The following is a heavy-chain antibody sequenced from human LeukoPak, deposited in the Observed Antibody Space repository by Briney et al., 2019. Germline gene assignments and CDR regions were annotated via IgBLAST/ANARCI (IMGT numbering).Heavy chain of an antibody. CDR3: AREMVATEYLDAFDI. J-gene: IGHJ3*02. D-gene: IGHD5-12*01. V-gene: IGHV7-4-1*02. CDR1: GYTFTSYA. Sequence: ASVKVSCKASGYTFTSYAMNWVRQAPGQGLEWMGWINTNTGNPTYAQGFTGRFVFSLDTSVSTAYLQISSLKAEDTAVYYCAREMVATEYLDAFDIWGQGTMVTVSS. CDR2: INTNTGNP.